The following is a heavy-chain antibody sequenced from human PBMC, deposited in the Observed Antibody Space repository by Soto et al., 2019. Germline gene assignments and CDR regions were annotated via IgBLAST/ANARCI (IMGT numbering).Heavy chain of an antibody. Sequence: QLQLQESGPGLVKPSETLSLACTVSGDSISSSHYYWGWIRQPPGKGLEWIGVIYYSGNTYYSPSLKSRVTMSVDTSNNQFSVKLSSVTAADTAVYYCARLTRGYSYAFDYWGRGALVTVSS. CDR1: GDSISSSHYY. J-gene: IGHJ4*02. D-gene: IGHD5-18*01. CDR2: IYYSGNT. V-gene: IGHV4-39*01. CDR3: ARLTRGYSYAFDY.